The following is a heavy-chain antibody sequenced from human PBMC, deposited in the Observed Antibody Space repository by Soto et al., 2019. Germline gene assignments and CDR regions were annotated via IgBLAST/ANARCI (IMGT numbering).Heavy chain of an antibody. V-gene: IGHV1-69*13. CDR1: GGSFSSYA. CDR2: IIPIFGTA. Sequence: SVKLSCKASGGSFSSYAISWGRQAPGQGLEWMGGIIPIFGTANYAQKFQGRVTITADESTSTAYMELSSLRSEDTAVYYCARVASYSYYYGMDVWGQGTTVTVSS. CDR3: ARVASYSYYYGMDV. J-gene: IGHJ6*02.